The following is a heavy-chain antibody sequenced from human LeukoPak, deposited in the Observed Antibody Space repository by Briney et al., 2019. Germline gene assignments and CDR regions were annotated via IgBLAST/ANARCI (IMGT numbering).Heavy chain of an antibody. CDR2: ISSSSSYI. CDR3: ARASNGYSFDY. J-gene: IGHJ4*02. Sequence: GGSLRLSCAAPGFTLSSYSMNWVRQAPGKGLEWVSSISSSSSYIYYADSVKGRFTISRDNAKNSLYLQMNSLRAEDTAVYYCARASNGYSFDYWGQGTLVTVSS. D-gene: IGHD3-22*01. V-gene: IGHV3-21*01. CDR1: GFTLSSYS.